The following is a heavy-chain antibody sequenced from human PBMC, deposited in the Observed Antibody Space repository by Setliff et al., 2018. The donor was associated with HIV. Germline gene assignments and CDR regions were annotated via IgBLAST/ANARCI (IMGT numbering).Heavy chain of an antibody. CDR2: ISAYNGNT. CDR3: ARIPNHSSGFDY. D-gene: IGHD3-22*01. V-gene: IGHV1-18*01. Sequence: GASVKVSCKASTYTFSRYVISWVRQAPGQGLEGMGWISAYNGNTNYAQKFLGRVTMTRDTSISTAYMELSSLRSEDTAVYYCARIPNHSSGFDYWGQGTPVTVSS. CDR1: TYTFSRYV. J-gene: IGHJ4*02.